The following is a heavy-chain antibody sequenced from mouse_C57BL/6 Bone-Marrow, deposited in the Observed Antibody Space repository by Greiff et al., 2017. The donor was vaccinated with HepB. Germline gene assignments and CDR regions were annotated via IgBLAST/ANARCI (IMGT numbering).Heavy chain of an antibody. CDR3: ARDYSNPYYFDY. D-gene: IGHD2-5*01. CDR2: INPYNGGT. V-gene: IGHV1-19*01. CDR1: GYTFTDYY. Sequence: EVQLQQSGPVLVKPGASVKMSCKASGYTFTDYYMNWVKQSHGKSLEWIGVINPYNGGTSYNQKFKGKATLTVDKSSSTAYMELNSLTSEDSAVYYCARDYSNPYYFDYWGQGTTLTVSS. J-gene: IGHJ2*01.